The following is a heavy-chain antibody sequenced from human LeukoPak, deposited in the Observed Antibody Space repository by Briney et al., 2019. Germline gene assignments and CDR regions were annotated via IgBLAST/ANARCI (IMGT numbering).Heavy chain of an antibody. J-gene: IGHJ4*02. V-gene: IGHV4-38-2*02. Sequence: SETLSLTCTVSNYSISTDYYWGWIRPPPGKGLEWIGTMYHSGSTYYNPSLKSRVTISVDTSKNPFSLKLSSVTAADTAVYYCARYVVWGSYRAFDYWDQGTLVTVSS. D-gene: IGHD3-16*02. CDR2: MYHSGST. CDR1: NYSISTDYY. CDR3: ARYVVWGSYRAFDY.